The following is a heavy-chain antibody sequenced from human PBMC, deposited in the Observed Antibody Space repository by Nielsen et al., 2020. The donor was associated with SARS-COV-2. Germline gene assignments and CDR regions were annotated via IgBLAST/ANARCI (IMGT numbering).Heavy chain of an antibody. CDR2: TYYRSKCFN. V-gene: IGHV6-1*01. Sequence: SETLSLTCAISGDSVSSNSTAWSWIRQSPSRGLEWLGRTYYRSKCFNAYAVSVKRRITINPDTSKNQFSLQLNSVTPEDTAVYYCARWSSGSQYFDYWGQGTLVTVSS. D-gene: IGHD3-22*01. CDR3: ARWSSGSQYFDY. CDR1: GDSVSSNSTA. J-gene: IGHJ4*02.